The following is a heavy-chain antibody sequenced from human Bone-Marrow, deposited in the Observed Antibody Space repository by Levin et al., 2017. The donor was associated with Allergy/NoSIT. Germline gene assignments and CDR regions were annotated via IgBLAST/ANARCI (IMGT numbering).Heavy chain of an antibody. V-gene: IGHV3-23*01. Sequence: PGASVKVSCAASESTFTTYAMTWVRQAPGKGLEWVSSITAGGERTYYADSVKGRFTISRDNSKNTLYLQMNSLRAEDTALYYCAKDNVDTVLVYDDFAMDVWGQGTTVTVSS. CDR3: AKDNVDTVLVYDDFAMDV. CDR2: ITAGGERT. CDR1: ESTFTTYA. J-gene: IGHJ6*02. D-gene: IGHD5-18*01.